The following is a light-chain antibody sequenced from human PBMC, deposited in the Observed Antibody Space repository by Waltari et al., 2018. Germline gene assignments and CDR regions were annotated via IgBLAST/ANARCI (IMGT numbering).Light chain of an antibody. CDR2: VVT. Sequence: QSDLTQPAYVSGSPGQSITISCARTSSDLRGYNYVPWYLLHPGKAPTLIIYVVTTRRSGVSTRVAGYESRNTASLTISGLQADDDADYYGSAYTRSSSLYVFGGGTTVAV. CDR1: SSDLRGYNY. CDR3: SAYTRSSSLYV. V-gene: IGLV2-14*01. J-gene: IGLJ1*01.